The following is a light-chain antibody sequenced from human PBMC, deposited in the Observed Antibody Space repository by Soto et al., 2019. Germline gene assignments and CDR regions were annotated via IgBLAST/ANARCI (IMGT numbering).Light chain of an antibody. CDR2: DAS. J-gene: IGKJ1*01. CDR3: QQYSSYWT. V-gene: IGKV1-13*02. CDR1: QGISSA. Sequence: AIQLTQSPSSLSASVGDRVTITCRASQGISSALARYQQKPGKAPKLLLYDASSLESGVPSRFSGSGSGTDFTLTISSLQPDDFAIYYCQQYSSYWTFGQGTKVEIK.